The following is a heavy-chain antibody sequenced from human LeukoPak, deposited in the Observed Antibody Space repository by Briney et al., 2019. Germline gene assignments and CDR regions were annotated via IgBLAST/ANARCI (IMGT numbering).Heavy chain of an antibody. Sequence: GGSLRLSFAASGFPFSGSAMHWVRPASGKGLGWVGRIRSKANSYATAYAESVKGRFTISRDDSKNTAYLQMNSLKTEDTAVYYCSSTDWGYFQHWGQGTLVTVSS. CDR1: GFPFSGSA. J-gene: IGHJ1*01. CDR2: IRSKANSYAT. V-gene: IGHV3-73*01. D-gene: IGHD7-27*01. CDR3: SSTDWGYFQH.